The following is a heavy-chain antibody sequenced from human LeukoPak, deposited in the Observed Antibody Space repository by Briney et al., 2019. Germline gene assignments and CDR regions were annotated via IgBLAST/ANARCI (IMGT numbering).Heavy chain of an antibody. D-gene: IGHD3-22*01. V-gene: IGHV4-39*01. CDR1: GGSISSSSYY. CDR2: IYYSGST. Sequence: PSETLSLTCTVSGGSISSSSYYWGWIRQPPGKGLEWIGSIYYSGSTYYNPSLKSRVTISVDTSKNQFSLKLSSVTAADTAVYYCARLGLNYYDWDYFDYWGQGTLVTVSS. J-gene: IGHJ4*02. CDR3: ARLGLNYYDWDYFDY.